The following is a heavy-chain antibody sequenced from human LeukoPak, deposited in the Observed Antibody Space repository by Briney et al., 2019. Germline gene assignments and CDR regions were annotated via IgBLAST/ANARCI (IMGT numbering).Heavy chain of an antibody. D-gene: IGHD6-13*01. CDR1: GGSFSGYY. CDR3: ARGYRLNSSLNWFDP. J-gene: IGHJ5*02. V-gene: IGHV4-34*01. CDR2: INHSGST. Sequence: SETLSLTCAVDGGSFSGYYWSWIRQPPGKGLEWIGEINHSGSTKYNPSLKSRVTISVDTSKNQFSLKLSSVTAADTAVYYCARGYRLNSSLNWFDPWGQGTLVTVSS.